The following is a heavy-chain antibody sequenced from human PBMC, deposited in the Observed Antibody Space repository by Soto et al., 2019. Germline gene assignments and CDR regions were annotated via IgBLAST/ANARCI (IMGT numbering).Heavy chain of an antibody. CDR2: ISDIFGIT. CDR1: SFTFSSYD. V-gene: IGHV3-23*01. CDR3: AKAPPLYNSSWPTEYYHYYGMDV. Sequence: EVQLLESGGGLVQPGGSLRLSFAASSFTFSSYDMSWVRQAPGKGLEWVSAISDIFGITYYADSVKVRFTIPRDNSKDKLYLQMTSLRAEDTAVYYCAKAPPLYNSSWPTEYYHYYGMDVWGQGTTVTVSS. J-gene: IGHJ6*02. D-gene: IGHD6-13*01.